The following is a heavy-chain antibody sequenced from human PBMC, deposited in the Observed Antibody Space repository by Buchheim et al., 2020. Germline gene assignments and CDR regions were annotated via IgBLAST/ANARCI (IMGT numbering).Heavy chain of an antibody. J-gene: IGHJ5*02. D-gene: IGHD5-24*01. CDR1: GGTFSSYA. Sequence: QVQLVQSGAEVKKPGSSVKVSCKASGGTFSSYAISWVRQAPGQGLEWMGRIIPILGIANYAQKFQGRVTITADQSTRPAYMELSSLRSEDTAVYYCASDVEMATIGYNWFDPWGQGTL. V-gene: IGHV1-69*04. CDR2: IIPILGIA. CDR3: ASDVEMATIGYNWFDP.